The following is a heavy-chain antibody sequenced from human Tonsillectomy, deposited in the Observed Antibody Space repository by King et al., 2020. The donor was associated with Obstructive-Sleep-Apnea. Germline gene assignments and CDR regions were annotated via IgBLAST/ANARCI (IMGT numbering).Heavy chain of an antibody. V-gene: IGHV4-59*01. D-gene: IGHD2-21*02. CDR3: AATLPYCGGDCYSFDY. Sequence: VQLQESGPRLVKPSETLSLTCTVSGGSIRSYYWSWIRQPPGKGLEWIGYIYNSGSTNFNPSLKSRVTMSLDTSKNQFSLKLSSVTAADMALYYCAATLPYCGGDCYSFDYWGQGTPVTVSS. CDR1: GGSIRSYY. J-gene: IGHJ4*02. CDR2: IYNSGST.